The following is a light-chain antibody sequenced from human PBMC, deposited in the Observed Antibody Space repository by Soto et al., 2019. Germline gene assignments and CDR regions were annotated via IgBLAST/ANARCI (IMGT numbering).Light chain of an antibody. V-gene: IGLV1-51*01. Sequence: QSVLTQPPSVSAAPGHKVTISCSGTASNIGNDYVSWYQQPPGEAPQLLIYDNNRRPSGIPDRFSGSRSDTSATLGITGLQTGDEADYYCGAWDSSLNVYVFGTGTKVTVL. CDR1: ASNIGNDY. J-gene: IGLJ1*01. CDR2: DNN. CDR3: GAWDSSLNVYV.